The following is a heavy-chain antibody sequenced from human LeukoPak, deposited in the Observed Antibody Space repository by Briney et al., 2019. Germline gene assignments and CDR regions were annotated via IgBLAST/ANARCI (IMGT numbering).Heavy chain of an antibody. J-gene: IGHJ4*02. Sequence: PGGSLRLSCAASGFTFSSYNMNWVRQAPGKGLEWVSYISSSSSTIYYADSVKGRFTISRDNAKNSLYLQMNSLRAEDTAVYYCAKEGHYYDSSGLLAYWGQGTLVTVSS. CDR3: AKEGHYYDSSGLLAY. D-gene: IGHD3-22*01. V-gene: IGHV3-48*01. CDR1: GFTFSSYN. CDR2: ISSSSSTI.